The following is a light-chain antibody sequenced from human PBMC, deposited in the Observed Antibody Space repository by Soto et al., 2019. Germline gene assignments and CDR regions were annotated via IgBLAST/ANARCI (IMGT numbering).Light chain of an antibody. J-gene: IGLJ2*01. CDR3: AAWDDSLNGVV. CDR1: SSNIGSHT. V-gene: IGLV1-44*01. CDR2: SNT. Sequence: QTVVTQPPSASGTRGQTIAISCSGGSSNIGSHTVNWYQQLPGTAPRLLIYSNTQRPSGVPDRFSGSKSGTSASLAISGLQSEYECDYYCAAWDDSLNGVVVGGVTKLTVL.